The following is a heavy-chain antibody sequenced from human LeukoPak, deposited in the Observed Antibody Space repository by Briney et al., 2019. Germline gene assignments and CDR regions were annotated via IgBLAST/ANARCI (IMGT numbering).Heavy chain of an antibody. V-gene: IGHV3-21*01. CDR1: GFTFSSYW. D-gene: IGHD3-10*01. Sequence: GGSLRLSCAASGFTFSSYWMSWVRQAPGKGLEWVSSISSSSSYIYYADSVKGRFTISRDNAKNSLYLQMNSLRAEDTAVYYCARDGGSGNYYYYYMDVWGKGTTVTVSS. CDR3: ARDGGSGNYYYYYMDV. CDR2: ISSSSSYI. J-gene: IGHJ6*03.